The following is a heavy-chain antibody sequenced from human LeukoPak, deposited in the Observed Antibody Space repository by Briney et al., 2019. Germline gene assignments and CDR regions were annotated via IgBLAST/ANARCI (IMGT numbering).Heavy chain of an antibody. Sequence: GGSLRLSCAASGFTFSSYWMSWVRQAPGKGLEWVANINKDGGEKYYVDSVKGRFTISRDNSKNTLELQMNSLRAEDTAVYYCATSGYNKGQGPLGYWGQGTLVTVSS. CDR2: INKDGGEK. V-gene: IGHV3-7*01. D-gene: IGHD5-18*01. CDR1: GFTFSSYW. J-gene: IGHJ4*02. CDR3: ATSGYNKGQGPLGY.